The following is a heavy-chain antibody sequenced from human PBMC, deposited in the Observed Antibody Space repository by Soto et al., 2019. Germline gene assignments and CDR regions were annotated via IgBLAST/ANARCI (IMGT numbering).Heavy chain of an antibody. J-gene: IGHJ4*02. Sequence: AGGSLRLSCAAAGFSVSTSHISWVRQAPGKGLEWVSVIYSGGATHYAVSVKGRLIISRDKSKNTVDLQMNSLRAEDTAVYYCERVYCSGGGCYHLDYWGQGTLVTVSS. CDR1: GFSVSTSH. V-gene: IGHV3-66*01. CDR3: ERVYCSGGGCYHLDY. CDR2: IYSGGAT. D-gene: IGHD2-15*01.